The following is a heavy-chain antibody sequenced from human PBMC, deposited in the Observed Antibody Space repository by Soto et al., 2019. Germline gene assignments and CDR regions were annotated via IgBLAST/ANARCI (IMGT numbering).Heavy chain of an antibody. CDR1: GFTFTNYF. D-gene: IGHD6-25*01. V-gene: IGHV1-46*01. CDR2: ISPYDGST. CDR3: ARGDGRGTSGFYFYYGMDV. J-gene: IGHJ6*02. Sequence: QVQLVQSGTEVKKPGASVKISCKASGFTFTNYFXXXXXXXXXXXXEWMGIISPYDGSTNYLKSLQGRVTLTSDTSTSTVYMELSSLTSEDTAVYYCARGDGRGTSGFYFYYGMDVWGHGTTVAVSS.